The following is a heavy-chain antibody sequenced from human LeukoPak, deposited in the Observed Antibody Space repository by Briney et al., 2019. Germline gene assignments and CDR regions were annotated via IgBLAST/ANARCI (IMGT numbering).Heavy chain of an antibody. CDR1: GFIFGDYA. CDR2: ISYDGSKR. V-gene: IGHV3-30*04. CDR3: AKDHLPSLYFGPIPRNRKSPPDY. D-gene: IGHD2-2*02. Sequence: GGSLRLSCTASGFIFGDYAMDWFRQAPGKGLEWVALISYDGSKRYYAESVKGRFTISRDNTKNTVYLQMNSLRTEDTAVYFCAKDHLPSLYFGPIPRNRKSPPDYWGQGTLVTVSS. J-gene: IGHJ4*02.